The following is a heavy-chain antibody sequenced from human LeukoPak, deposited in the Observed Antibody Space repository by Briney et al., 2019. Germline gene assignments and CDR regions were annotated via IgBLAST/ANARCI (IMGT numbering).Heavy chain of an antibody. V-gene: IGHV3-21*04. Sequence: GGSLRLSCAASGFTFSSYAMSWVRQAPGKGLEWVSSISSSSTYIYYADSVKGRFTISRDNAKNSLYLQMNSLRAEDTALYYCARGGIAAADYYYYYMDVWGKGTTVTVSS. D-gene: IGHD6-13*01. CDR1: GFTFSSYA. J-gene: IGHJ6*03. CDR2: ISSSSTYI. CDR3: ARGGIAAADYYYYYMDV.